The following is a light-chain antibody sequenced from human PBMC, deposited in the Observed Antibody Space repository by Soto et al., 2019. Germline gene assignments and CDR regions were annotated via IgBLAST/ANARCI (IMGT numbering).Light chain of an antibody. Sequence: QSALTQPPSASGSPGQSVTISCTGTSSDVGGYNYDSWYQQHPGKAPKLMIYEVSKRPSGVPDRFSGSKSGNTASLTVSGLQAEDEADYYCSSYAGSNILYVFGTGTKLTVL. CDR3: SSYAGSNILYV. V-gene: IGLV2-8*01. CDR1: SSDVGGYNY. J-gene: IGLJ1*01. CDR2: EVS.